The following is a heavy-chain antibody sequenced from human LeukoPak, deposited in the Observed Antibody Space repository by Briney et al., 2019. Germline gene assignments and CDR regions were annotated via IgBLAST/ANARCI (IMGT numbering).Heavy chain of an antibody. D-gene: IGHD1/OR15-1a*01. CDR1: GFTFSSYA. Sequence: PGGSLRLSCAASGFTFSSYAMSWVRQAPGKGLEWVSAISGSGGSTYYADSVKGRFTISRDNAKNSLYLQMNSPRAEDTAVYYCARDPHAFWNTSPNWFDPWGQGTLVTVSS. V-gene: IGHV3-23*01. CDR2: ISGSGGST. CDR3: ARDPHAFWNTSPNWFDP. J-gene: IGHJ5*02.